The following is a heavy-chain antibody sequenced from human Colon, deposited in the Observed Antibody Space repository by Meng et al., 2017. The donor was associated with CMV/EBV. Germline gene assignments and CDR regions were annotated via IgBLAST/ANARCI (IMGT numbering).Heavy chain of an antibody. CDR2: SKTKNDRGEK. V-gene: IGHV3-15*05. CDR1: NFSNAG. D-gene: IGHD3-16*01. CDR3: TTEPGGVNGPPVPFDY. Sequence: NFSNAGMSWVRQAPGRGLEWVARSKTKNDRGEKDYAAPVKGRFIISRDDIKNTLYLEMNSLKVEDSAVYFCTTEPGGVNGPPVPFDYWGQGVLVTVSS. J-gene: IGHJ4*02.